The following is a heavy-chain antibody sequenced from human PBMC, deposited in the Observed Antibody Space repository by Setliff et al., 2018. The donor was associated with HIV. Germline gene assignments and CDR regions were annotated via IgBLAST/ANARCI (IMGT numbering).Heavy chain of an antibody. CDR2: IYPSGGNI. J-gene: IGHJ3*01. V-gene: IGHV1-46*01. Sequence: ASVKVSCKPSGSTFSTYDINWVRQATGQGLEWMGIIYPSGGNITYAPKFQGRVTMTRDTSPSTVYMYLSGLRSDDTAVYYCARVKGLRVRNWNDRPNASDLWGQGTMVTVSS. CDR3: ARVKGLRVRNWNDRPNASDL. CDR1: GSTFSTYD. D-gene: IGHD1-1*01.